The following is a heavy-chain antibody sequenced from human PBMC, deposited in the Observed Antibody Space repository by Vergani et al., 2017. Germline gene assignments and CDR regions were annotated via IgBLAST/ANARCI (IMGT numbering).Heavy chain of an antibody. D-gene: IGHD2-21*01. J-gene: IGHJ3*02. CDR3: VRVLHTSYILGAFDI. CDR2: IDVKGNS. Sequence: QVRLEESGPGLVKPSQTLSLTCSFSGGSIDIHSQTWGWIRQPAGEGLEWIGLIDVKGNSNFSPSLESRVTMSADASRGRFSLNLRSVTTSDTAVYYCVRVLHTSYILGAFDIWGQGIKVTVSS. CDR1: GGSIDIHSQT. V-gene: IGHV4-61*02.